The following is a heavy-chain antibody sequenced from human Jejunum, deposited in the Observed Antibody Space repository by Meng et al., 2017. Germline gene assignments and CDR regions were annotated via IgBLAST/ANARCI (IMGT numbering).Heavy chain of an antibody. J-gene: IGHJ4*02. Sequence: QLGACGGRSVPSVVSLRLSCASSGVSYSICCMCWVRQPPRKWLEWVSTISPGGGTTYYADSVKSRFTISRDNSMNTLSLQMNSLSADDTAVYYCAKTHWLDYWGQGTLVTVSS. CDR2: ISPGGGTT. CDR1: GVSYSICC. D-gene: IGHD1-1*01. CDR3: AKTHWLDY. V-gene: IGHV3-23*04.